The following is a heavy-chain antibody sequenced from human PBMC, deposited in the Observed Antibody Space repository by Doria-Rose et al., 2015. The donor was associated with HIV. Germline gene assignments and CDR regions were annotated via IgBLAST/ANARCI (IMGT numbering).Heavy chain of an antibody. CDR2: IFSDDGR. Sequence: QVQLVESGPVLVKPTETLTLTCTVSGVSLSSPGMGVSWIRQPPGKALEWLANIFSDDGRSYKTSLKSRLTISRGTSKSQVVLTMTDMDPVDTATYYCARIESSRWYHKYYFDFWGQGTLVIVS. CDR1: GVSLSSPGMG. D-gene: IGHD6-13*01. V-gene: IGHV2-26*01. CDR3: ARIESSRWYHKYYFDF. J-gene: IGHJ4*02.